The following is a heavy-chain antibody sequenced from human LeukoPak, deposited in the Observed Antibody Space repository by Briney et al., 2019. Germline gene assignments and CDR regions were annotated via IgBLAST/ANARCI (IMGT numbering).Heavy chain of an antibody. CDR1: GGTFSSYA. V-gene: IGHV1-69*04. J-gene: IGHJ3*01. D-gene: IGHD3-10*01. CDR2: SIPIFGVA. CDR3: ARDLDPGSYFAPVIYAFDV. Sequence: ASVKVSCKASGGTFSSYAISWVRQAPGQGLEWVGRSIPIFGVANYAQKFQGRVTITADKSTSTAYMELSSLRSEDTAVYYCARDLDPGSYFAPVIYAFDVWGQGTMVTVSS.